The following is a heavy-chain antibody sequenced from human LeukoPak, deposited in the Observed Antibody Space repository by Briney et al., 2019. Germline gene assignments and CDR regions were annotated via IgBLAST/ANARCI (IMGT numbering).Heavy chain of an antibody. V-gene: IGHV4-39*07. CDR2: IYYSGST. D-gene: IGHD5-18*01. CDR1: GGSISSSSYY. Sequence: SETLSLTCTVSGGSISSSSYYWGWIRQPPGKGLEWIGSIYYSGSTYYNPSLKSRFTISVDTSKNQFSLKLSSVTAADTAVYYCARRAETAMATPFDYWGQGTLVTVSS. J-gene: IGHJ4*02. CDR3: ARRAETAMATPFDY.